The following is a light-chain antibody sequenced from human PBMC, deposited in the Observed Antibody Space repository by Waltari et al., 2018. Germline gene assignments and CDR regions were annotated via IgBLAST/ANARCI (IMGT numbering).Light chain of an antibody. Sequence: DKVMTQSPATLSVSSGETATLSGRASQSVSSNVAWYQKKPGQAPRLLIYDASTRTTSIPAKCRGGGSRTEFTLTISSLQSEDFAVYYCQQYNRWPPITFGRGTR. J-gene: IGKJ5*01. CDR3: QQYNRWPPIT. V-gene: IGKV3-15*01. CDR1: QSVSSN. CDR2: DAS.